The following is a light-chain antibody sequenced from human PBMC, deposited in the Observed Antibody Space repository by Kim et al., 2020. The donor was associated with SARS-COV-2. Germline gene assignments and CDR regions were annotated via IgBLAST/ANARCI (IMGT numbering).Light chain of an antibody. Sequence: GQPGCISCRCSQSLLYSDGNTYLSWFQQRPGQSPRRLIYKVSNRDSGVPDRFSGSGSATDFTLKISRVEAEDVGVYYCMQGTHLYTFGQGTKLEI. CDR3: MQGTHLYT. J-gene: IGKJ2*01. CDR2: KVS. V-gene: IGKV2-30*01. CDR1: QSLLYSDGNTY.